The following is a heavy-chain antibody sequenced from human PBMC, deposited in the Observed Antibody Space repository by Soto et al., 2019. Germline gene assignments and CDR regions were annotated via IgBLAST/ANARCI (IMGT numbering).Heavy chain of an antibody. D-gene: IGHD2-15*01. CDR3: AKGGYCSGGSCYPLYGMDV. V-gene: IGHV3-23*01. CDR1: GFTFSSYA. Sequence: EVQLLESGGGLVQPGGSLRLSCAASGFTFSSYAMSWVRQAPGKGLEWVSAISGSGGSTYYADSVKGRFTISRDKSKNTLYLKMNRLRAEDTAVYYCAKGGYCSGGSCYPLYGMDVWGQGTTVTVSS. J-gene: IGHJ6*02. CDR2: ISGSGGST.